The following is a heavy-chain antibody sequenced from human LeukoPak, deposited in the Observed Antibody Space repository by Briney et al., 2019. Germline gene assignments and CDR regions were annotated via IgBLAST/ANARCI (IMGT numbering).Heavy chain of an antibody. Sequence: KPSGTLSLTCTVSGGSISSSSYYWGWIRQPPGKGLEWIGSIYYSGSTYYNPSLKSRVTISVDTPKNQFSLKLSSVTAADTAVYYCARHFEWSLDYWGQGTLVTVSS. J-gene: IGHJ4*02. V-gene: IGHV4-39*01. D-gene: IGHD3-9*01. CDR2: IYYSGST. CDR3: ARHFEWSLDY. CDR1: GGSISSSSYY.